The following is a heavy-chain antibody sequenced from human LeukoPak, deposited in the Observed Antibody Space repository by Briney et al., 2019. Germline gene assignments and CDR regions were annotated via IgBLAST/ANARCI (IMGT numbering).Heavy chain of an antibody. Sequence: PSETLSLTCTVSGASISSTTYYWGWIRQPPRKGLEWIASIYYSGSTYYNPSLKSRVTISVDTSKNQFSLKLSSVTAADAAVYYCARTTNSDAFDIWGRGTMVTVSS. V-gene: IGHV4-39*07. CDR3: ARTTNSDAFDI. D-gene: IGHD4-17*01. CDR1: GASISSTTYY. CDR2: IYYSGST. J-gene: IGHJ3*02.